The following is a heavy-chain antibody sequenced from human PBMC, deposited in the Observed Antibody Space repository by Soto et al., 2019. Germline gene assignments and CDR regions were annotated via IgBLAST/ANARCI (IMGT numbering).Heavy chain of an antibody. V-gene: IGHV4-34*01. J-gene: IGHJ4*02. D-gene: IGHD6-19*01. Sequence: QVQLQQWGAGLLKPSETLSLTCAVFGGSFSGFYWTWIRQPQGKGLEWIGEINHSGSTNYNPSLKSRVTISIDTSKNQFSLKLDSVTAADTAVYYCTYGSGWYALLWGQGTLVTVSS. CDR2: INHSGST. CDR3: TYGSGWYALL. CDR1: GGSFSGFY.